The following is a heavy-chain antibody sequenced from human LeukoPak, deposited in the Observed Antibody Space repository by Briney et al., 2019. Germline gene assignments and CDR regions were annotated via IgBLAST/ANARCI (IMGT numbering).Heavy chain of an antibody. V-gene: IGHV4-39*07. D-gene: IGHD3-10*01. CDR3: ARGRDYYGSGSYYS. CDR1: GGSISSSSYY. CDR2: IYHSGST. J-gene: IGHJ4*02. Sequence: SETLSLTCTVSGGSISSSSYYWGWIRQPPGKGLEWIGEIYHSGSTNYNPSLKSRVTISVDKSKNQFSLKLSSVTAADTAVYYCARGRDYYGSGSYYSWGQGTLVTVSS.